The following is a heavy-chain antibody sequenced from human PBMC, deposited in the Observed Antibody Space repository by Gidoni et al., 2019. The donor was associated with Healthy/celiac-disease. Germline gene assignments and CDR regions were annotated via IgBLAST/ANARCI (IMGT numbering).Heavy chain of an antibody. CDR2: IWYDGSNK. V-gene: IGHV3-33*01. J-gene: IGHJ3*02. D-gene: IGHD3-9*01. CDR3: ARDPSYYDILTGYDADSAFDI. CDR1: GFTFSSYG. Sequence: QVQLVESGGGVVQPGRSLRLSCAASGFTFSSYGMHWVRQAPGKGLEWVAVIWYDGSNKYYADSVKGRFTISRDNSKNTLYLQMNSLRAEDTAVYYCARDPSYYDILTGYDADSAFDIWGQGTMVTVSS.